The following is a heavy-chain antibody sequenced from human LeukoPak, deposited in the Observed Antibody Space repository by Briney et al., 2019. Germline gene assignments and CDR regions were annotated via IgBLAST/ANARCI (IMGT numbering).Heavy chain of an antibody. CDR2: IWRDGSNE. J-gene: IGHJ3*02. V-gene: IGHV3-33*01. Sequence: GGSLRLSSAASGFTFSAYGMHCVRQAPGKGLEWVAVIWRDGSNENYPDSVKGRFTISRDNSKNTLFLQMNSLRTEDTAVYYCARDFGARPFDIWGQGTMVTVSS. CDR3: ARDFGARPFDI. D-gene: IGHD3-10*01. CDR1: GFTFSAYG.